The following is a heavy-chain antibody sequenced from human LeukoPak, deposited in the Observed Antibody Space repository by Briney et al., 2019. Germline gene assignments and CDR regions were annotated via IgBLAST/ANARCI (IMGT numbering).Heavy chain of an antibody. CDR1: GGSINDYY. CDR2: IYYRGST. CDR3: ARASVVVDPWYFDY. V-gene: IGHV4-59*01. J-gene: IGHJ4*02. Sequence: SETLSLTCTVSGGSINDYYWTWIRQPPGKGLEWIGHIYYRGSTNYNPSLKSRVTISVDTSKDQFSLKLSSVTAADTAVYYCARASVVVDPWYFDYWGQGTLVTVSS. D-gene: IGHD2-21*01.